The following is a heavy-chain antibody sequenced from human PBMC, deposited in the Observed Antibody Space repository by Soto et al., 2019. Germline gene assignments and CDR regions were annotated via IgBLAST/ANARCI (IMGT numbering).Heavy chain of an antibody. D-gene: IGHD6-6*01. CDR3: ARRTGGQLVRPLDLRVDYYYNGMDV. Sequence: ASVKVSCKASGYTFTSYGISWVRQAPGQGLEWMGWISAYNGNTNYAQKLQGRVTMTTDTSTSTAYMELRSLRSDDTAVYYCARRTGGQLVRPLDLRVDYYYNGMDVWGQGTTVTVSS. V-gene: IGHV1-18*04. J-gene: IGHJ6*02. CDR1: GYTFTSYG. CDR2: ISAYNGNT.